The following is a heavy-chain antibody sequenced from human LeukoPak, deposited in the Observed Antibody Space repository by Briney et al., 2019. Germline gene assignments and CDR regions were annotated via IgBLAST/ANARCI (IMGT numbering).Heavy chain of an antibody. Sequence: PGGSLRLSCAASGFTFSGYAMAWVRQAPGKGLEWVSAISGSGGSTYYADSVKGRFTISRDNSKNTLYLQMNSLRAEDTAVYYCAKVYGRITMVRGVPDYWGQGTLVTVSS. D-gene: IGHD3-10*01. CDR3: AKVYGRITMVRGVPDY. V-gene: IGHV3-23*01. J-gene: IGHJ4*02. CDR1: GFTFSGYA. CDR2: ISGSGGST.